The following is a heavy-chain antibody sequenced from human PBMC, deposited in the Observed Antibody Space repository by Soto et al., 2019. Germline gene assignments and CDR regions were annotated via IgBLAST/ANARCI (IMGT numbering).Heavy chain of an antibody. J-gene: IGHJ4*02. CDR2: ISGSRGNT. CDR3: AKGYSSSDY. Sequence: EVQLLESGGALIQPGGSLRLSCAASGFTFSSYAMSWVPQAPGKGLEWVSSISGSRGNTYYADSVKGRFTISRDNSKNTLSLQMNSLRAEDTGIYYCAKGYSSSDYWGQGTLVTVSS. V-gene: IGHV3-23*01. D-gene: IGHD3-22*01. CDR1: GFTFSSYA.